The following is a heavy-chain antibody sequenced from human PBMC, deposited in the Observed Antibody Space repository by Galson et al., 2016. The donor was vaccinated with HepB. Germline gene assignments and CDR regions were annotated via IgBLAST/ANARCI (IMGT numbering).Heavy chain of an antibody. Sequence: QSGAEVKKPGESLKISCQGSGYRGSKFWIAWVRQTPGNGLEWMGIICPGDSDTRYNPSFVGQVTISADKSNNTAYLQWSRLKPSDSGMYFCARSPLYRFGHGIFDHWGQGTLVTVSS. CDR2: ICPGDSDT. CDR3: ARSPLYRFGHGIFDH. D-gene: IGHD1-14*01. V-gene: IGHV5-51*01. CDR1: GYRGSKFW. J-gene: IGHJ4*02.